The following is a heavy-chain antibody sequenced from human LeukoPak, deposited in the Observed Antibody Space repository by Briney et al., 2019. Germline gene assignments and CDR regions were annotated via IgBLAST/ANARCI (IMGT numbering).Heavy chain of an antibody. CDR2: INWNGGNT. CDR3: ARTYSNSPPDY. J-gene: IGHJ4*02. CDR1: GFTFDDYG. D-gene: IGHD6-13*01. Sequence: GGSLRLSCAASGFTFDDYGMNWVRQAPGKGLEWVSGINWNGGNTGYSDSAKGRFTISRDNAKNSLYLQMNSLRAEDTALYYCARTYSNSPPDYWGQGTLVTVSS. V-gene: IGHV3-20*04.